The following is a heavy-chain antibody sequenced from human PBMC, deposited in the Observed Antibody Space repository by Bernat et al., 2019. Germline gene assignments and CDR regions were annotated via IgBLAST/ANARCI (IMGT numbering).Heavy chain of an antibody. CDR3: ARDPLKLVYSYGYGVLDY. V-gene: IGHV3-30-3*01. CDR1: GFTFSSYA. J-gene: IGHJ4*02. CDR2: ISYDGSNK. D-gene: IGHD5-18*01. Sequence: QVQLVESGGGVVQPGRPLRLSCAASGFTFSSYAMHWVRQAPGKGLEWVAVISYDGSNKYYADSVKGRFTISRDNSKNTLYLQMNSLRAEDTAVYYCARDPLKLVYSYGYGVLDYWGQGTLVTVSS.